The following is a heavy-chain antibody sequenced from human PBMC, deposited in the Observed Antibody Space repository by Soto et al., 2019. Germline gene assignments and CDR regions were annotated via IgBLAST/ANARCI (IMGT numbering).Heavy chain of an antibody. V-gene: IGHV4-30-4*01. Sequence: VQLLESGPGLVKPSQTLSLTCSVSGDSISTVDYFWAWVRQPPGQALEYIGYIYTSATTYYNPSFESRVAISRDTSKSQFSLNVTSLTAADTAVYFCARGRYCLTGRCFPNWFDSWGQGTLVTVSS. CDR3: ARGRYCLTGRCFPNWFDS. CDR2: IYTSATT. D-gene: IGHD2-15*01. J-gene: IGHJ5*01. CDR1: GDSISTVDYF.